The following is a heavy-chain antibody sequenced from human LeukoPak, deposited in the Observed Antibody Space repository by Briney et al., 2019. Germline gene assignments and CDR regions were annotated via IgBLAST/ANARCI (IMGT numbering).Heavy chain of an antibody. Sequence: ASVKVSCKAFGYTFTGYYLHWVRQAPGQGLEWMGRINPSSGDTNHAQKFQDRVTLTRDTSISTVYMELTGLRSNDTAVYYCARVGLGVSSGYWGQGTLVTVSS. V-gene: IGHV1-2*06. J-gene: IGHJ4*02. CDR2: INPSSGDT. D-gene: IGHD3-22*01. CDR1: GYTFTGYY. CDR3: ARVGLGVSSGY.